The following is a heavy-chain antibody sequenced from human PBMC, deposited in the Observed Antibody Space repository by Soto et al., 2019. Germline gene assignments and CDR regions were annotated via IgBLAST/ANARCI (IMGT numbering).Heavy chain of an antibody. J-gene: IGHJ4*02. D-gene: IGHD5-18*01. CDR3: ARNSRGYIYGYYFDS. CDR2: IYYTGTT. Sequence: SETLSRTCTVSGGSVHNGSYYWSWLRQPPGKGLEWIGYIYYTGTTNYNPSLKSHVTISVDTSKNQFSLKVKSVSAADTAVYFCARNSRGYIYGYYFDSWGQGTLVTVSS. CDR1: GGSVHNGSYY. V-gene: IGHV4-61*01.